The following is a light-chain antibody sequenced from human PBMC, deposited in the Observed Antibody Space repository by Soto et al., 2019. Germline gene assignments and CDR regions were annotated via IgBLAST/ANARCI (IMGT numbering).Light chain of an antibody. CDR2: GTS. J-gene: IGKJ5*01. Sequence: VVLTQSPGTLSLSPGDRATLSCRAGQPLNNNVAWYQHKPGQAPRLLIYGTSTRATGISARFSGGGSGTEFTLTISSLQSEDFAVYYCQQYEKWPPSITFGQGTRLEIK. CDR1: QPLNNN. CDR3: QQYEKWPPSIT. V-gene: IGKV3-15*01.